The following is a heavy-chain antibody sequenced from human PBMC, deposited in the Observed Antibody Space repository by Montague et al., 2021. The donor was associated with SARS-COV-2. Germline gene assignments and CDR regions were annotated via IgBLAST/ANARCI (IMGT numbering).Heavy chain of an antibody. J-gene: IGHJ4*02. CDR2: LSSSGST. Sequence: SETLSLTCIVSGEPIDRDTYYWGWIRQSPGKGLEWIGSLSSSGSTYCNPSLRSRVTISMDTSKNHFSLKVNSVTATDTAVYFCARPGSVSGWFYFDDWGQGTLVSVSS. D-gene: IGHD6-19*01. CDR1: GEPIDRDTYY. V-gene: IGHV4-39*02. CDR3: ARPGSVSGWFYFDD.